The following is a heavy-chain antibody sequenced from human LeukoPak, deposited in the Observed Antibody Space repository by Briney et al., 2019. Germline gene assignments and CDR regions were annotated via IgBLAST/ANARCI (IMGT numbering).Heavy chain of an antibody. D-gene: IGHD2-2*01. CDR1: AFTFPNYW. V-gene: IGHV3-74*01. CDR3: ARGLPGNYGYFDY. Sequence: PGGSLRLSCAASAFTFPNYWMHWVRQAPGEGLVWVSRIKTDGSITNYADSVKGRFTISRDNAMNTLYLQMNSLRVEDTAVYFCARGLPGNYGYFDYWGQGALVTISS. J-gene: IGHJ4*02. CDR2: IKTDGSIT.